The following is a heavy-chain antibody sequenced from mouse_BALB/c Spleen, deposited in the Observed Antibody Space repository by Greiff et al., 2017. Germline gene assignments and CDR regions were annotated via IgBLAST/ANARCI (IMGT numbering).Heavy chain of an antibody. V-gene: IGHV14-3*02. D-gene: IGHD2-4*01. CDR3: ARRGITTNWYFDV. CDR1: GFNIKDTY. CDR2: IDPANGNT. J-gene: IGHJ1*01. Sequence: EVKLMESGAELVKPGASVKLSCTASGFNIKDTYMHWVKQRPEQGLEWIGRIDPANGNTKYDPKFQGKATITADTSSNTAYLQLSSLTSEDTAVYYCARRGITTNWYFDVWGAGTTVTVSS.